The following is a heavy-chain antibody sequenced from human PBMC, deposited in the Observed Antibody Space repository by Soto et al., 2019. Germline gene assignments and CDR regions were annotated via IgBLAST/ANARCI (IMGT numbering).Heavy chain of an antibody. D-gene: IGHD6-19*01. CDR2: VSGVDNGA. J-gene: IGHJ4*02. CDR3: AKGRAGHTSGADY. V-gene: IGHV3-23*01. CDR1: GFTFNNKA. Sequence: EVQLLESGGGLVQPGGSLRLSCATSGFTFNNKAMNWVRQAPGKGQVWVAVVSGVDNGAYYAESVKGRFTISRDNSKNTVTLQMNNLRAEDTAVYYCAKGRAGHTSGADYWGQGTLVTVSS.